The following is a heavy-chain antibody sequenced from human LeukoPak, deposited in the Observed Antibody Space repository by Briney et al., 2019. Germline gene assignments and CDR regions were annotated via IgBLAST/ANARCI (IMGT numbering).Heavy chain of an antibody. CDR1: GYTFTGYY. Sequence: ASVKVSCKASGYTFTGYYMHWVRQAPGQGLEWMGWINPNSGGTNYAQKFQGWVTMTRDTSISTAYMELSRLRFDDTAVYYCARETGIPYYDFWSGSDYWGQGTLVTVSS. CDR2: INPNSGGT. V-gene: IGHV1-2*04. CDR3: ARETGIPYYDFWSGSDY. D-gene: IGHD3-3*01. J-gene: IGHJ4*02.